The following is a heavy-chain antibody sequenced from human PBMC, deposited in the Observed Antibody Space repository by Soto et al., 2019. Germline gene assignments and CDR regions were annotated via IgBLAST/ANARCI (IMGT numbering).Heavy chain of an antibody. J-gene: IGHJ4*02. CDR3: ARGGSGYTWFNEF. D-gene: IGHD3-22*01. Sequence: QEQLVQSGAEVKKPGSSVKVSCKASGGLFSSYLISWVRQVPGQGLEWMGGIIPVFQTAYYTQRFQGRVTITADESTNTADMELSSLRSEDTAIYYCARGGSGYTWFNEFWGQGTLVTVSS. V-gene: IGHV1-69*01. CDR2: IIPVFQTA. CDR1: GGLFSSYL.